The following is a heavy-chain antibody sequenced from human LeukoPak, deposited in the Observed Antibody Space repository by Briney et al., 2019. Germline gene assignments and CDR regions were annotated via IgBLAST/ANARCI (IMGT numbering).Heavy chain of an antibody. D-gene: IGHD3-3*01. CDR1: GFTFSDHY. J-gene: IGHJ6*02. CDR3: ARSPSFWSGYYYYYYGMDV. Sequence: GGSLRLSCAASGFTFSDHYMDWVRQAPGKGLEWVGRTRNKANSYTTEYAASVKGRFTISRDDSKNSLYLQMNSLKTEDTAVYYCARSPSFWSGYYYYYYGMDVWGQGTTVTVSS. CDR2: TRNKANSYTT. V-gene: IGHV3-72*01.